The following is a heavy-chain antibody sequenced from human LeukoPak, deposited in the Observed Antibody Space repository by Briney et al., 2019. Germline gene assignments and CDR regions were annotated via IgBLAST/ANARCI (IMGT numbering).Heavy chain of an antibody. CDR2: IIPIFGTA. V-gene: IGHV1-69*13. D-gene: IGHD2-2*01. CDR1: GGTFSSYA. J-gene: IGHJ4*02. CDR3: AREGYCSSTSCQWGY. Sequence: ASVKVSCKASGGTFSSYAISWVRQAPGQGLEWMGGIIPIFGTANYAQKFQGRVTITADESTSTAYMELSSLRSEDTAVYYCAREGYCSSTSCQWGYWGQGTLVAVSS.